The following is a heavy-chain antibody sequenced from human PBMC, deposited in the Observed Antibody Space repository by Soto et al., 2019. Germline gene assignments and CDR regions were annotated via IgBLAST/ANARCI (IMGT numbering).Heavy chain of an antibody. CDR1: DYSISSGYY. V-gene: IGHV4-38-2*01. D-gene: IGHD6-19*01. Sequence: KPSETLSLTCAVSDYSISSGYYWGWIRQPPGKGLGWIANIHHSGSTYYNPSLKSRVTILIDTSKNQFSLKVSSVTAADTAVYYCARLSSGSDAYWGQGTLVTVSS. J-gene: IGHJ4*02. CDR2: IHHSGST. CDR3: ARLSSGSDAY.